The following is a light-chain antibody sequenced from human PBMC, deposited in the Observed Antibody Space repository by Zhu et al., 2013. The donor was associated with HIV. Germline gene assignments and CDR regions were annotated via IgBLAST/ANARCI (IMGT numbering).Light chain of an antibody. CDR2: QVT. V-gene: IGLV2-14*01. CDR1: SSDVGAYNF. CDR3: SSRTTRSTLL. J-gene: IGLJ2*01. Sequence: QSALAQPASVSGSPGQSITISCTGTSSDVGAYNFVSWYQQYPDKAPRLILYQVTNRPSGVSLRFSGSKSGNTASLTISGLQPEDEADYYCSSRTTRSTLLFGGGTRLTVL.